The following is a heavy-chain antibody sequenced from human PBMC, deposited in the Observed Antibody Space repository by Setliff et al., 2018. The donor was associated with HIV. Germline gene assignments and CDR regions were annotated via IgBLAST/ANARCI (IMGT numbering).Heavy chain of an antibody. D-gene: IGHD4-17*01. Sequence: SETLSLTCAVYGGSFPAYYWNWVRQPPGKGLEWIGEINYGGDTTYNPSLKSRVNMFIDTSKKQFSLKVASVTAADTAVYYCVRQHGDYAFDPWGQGTLVTVSS. CDR1: GGSFPAYY. V-gene: IGHV4-34*01. J-gene: IGHJ5*02. CDR3: VRQHGDYAFDP. CDR2: INYGGDT.